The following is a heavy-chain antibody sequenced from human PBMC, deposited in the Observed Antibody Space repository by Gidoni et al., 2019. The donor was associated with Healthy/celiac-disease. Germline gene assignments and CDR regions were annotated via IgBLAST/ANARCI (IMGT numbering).Heavy chain of an antibody. Sequence: EVQLVESGGGLVQPGRSLRLSCAASGFTFDDYAMHWVRQAPGKGLEWVSGISWNSGSIGYADSVKGRFTISRDNAKNSLYLQMNSLRAEYTALYYCAKDIKMATIRGATFDYWGQGTLVTVSS. V-gene: IGHV3-9*01. D-gene: IGHD5-12*01. CDR2: ISWNSGSI. CDR3: AKDIKMATIRGATFDY. J-gene: IGHJ4*02. CDR1: GFTFDDYA.